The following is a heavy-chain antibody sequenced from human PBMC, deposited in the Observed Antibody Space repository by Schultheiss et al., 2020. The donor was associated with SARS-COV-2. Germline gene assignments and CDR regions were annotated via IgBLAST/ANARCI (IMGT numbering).Heavy chain of an antibody. V-gene: IGHV1-18*01. CDR3: HTLTTIDY. D-gene: IGHD4-11*01. Sequence: ASVKVSCKASGYTFTSYDINWVRQATGQGLEWMGWISAYNGNTNYAQKLQGRVTMTTDTSTSTAYMELRSLRSDDTAVYYCHTLTTIDYWGQGTLVTVSS. CDR1: GYTFTSYD. CDR2: ISAYNGNT. J-gene: IGHJ4*02.